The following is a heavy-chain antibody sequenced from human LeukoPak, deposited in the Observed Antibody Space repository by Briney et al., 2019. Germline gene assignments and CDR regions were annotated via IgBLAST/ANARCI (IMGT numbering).Heavy chain of an antibody. CDR2: INPNSGGT. CDR1: GYTFTGYY. J-gene: IGHJ6*03. Sequence: GASVKVSCKASGYTFTGYYMHWVRQAPGQGLEWMGWINPNSGGTNYAQEFQGRVTMTRETSISTAYMELSRLRSDDTAVYYCARQHTMVRGVKTYYYYYYMDVWGKGTTVTVSS. D-gene: IGHD3-10*01. V-gene: IGHV1-2*02. CDR3: ARQHTMVRGVKTYYYYYYMDV.